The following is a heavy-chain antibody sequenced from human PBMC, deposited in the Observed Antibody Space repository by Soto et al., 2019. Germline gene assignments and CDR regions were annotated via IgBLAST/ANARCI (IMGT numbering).Heavy chain of an antibody. CDR1: GYTFTYRY. D-gene: IGHD6-13*01. V-gene: IGHV1-18*04. CDR2: ISAYNGNT. Sequence: GASVKVSCKASGYTFTYRYLHWVRQAPGQGLEWMGWISAYNGNTNYAQKLQGRVTMTTDTSTSTAYMELRSLRSDDTAVYYCARAPRSSWYAPWGQGTLVTVSS. J-gene: IGHJ5*02. CDR3: ARAPRSSWYAP.